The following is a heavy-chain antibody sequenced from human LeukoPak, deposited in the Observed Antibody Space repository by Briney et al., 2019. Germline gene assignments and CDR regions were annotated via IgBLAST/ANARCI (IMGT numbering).Heavy chain of an antibody. Sequence: GGSLRLSCAASGFTVSSNYMSWARQAPGKGLEWVSVIYSGGSTHYADSVKGRFIISRDNSKNTLYLQMNSLRAEDTAVYYCARESESRGLVLDYWGQGTLVTVSS. CDR2: IYSGGST. CDR1: GFTVSSNY. D-gene: IGHD6-19*01. J-gene: IGHJ4*02. CDR3: ARESESRGLVLDY. V-gene: IGHV3-53*01.